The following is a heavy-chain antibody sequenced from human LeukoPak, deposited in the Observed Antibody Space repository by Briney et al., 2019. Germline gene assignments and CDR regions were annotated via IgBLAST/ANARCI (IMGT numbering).Heavy chain of an antibody. CDR1: GFTFSSYA. CDR2: ISGSGGST. V-gene: IGHV3-23*01. J-gene: IGHJ4*02. CDR3: AKDREERLSGLSPPFDY. Sequence: PGGSLRLSCVASGFTFSSYAMSWVRQAPGKGLEWVSAISGSGGSTYYADSVKGRFTISRDNSKNTLYLQMNSLRAEDTAVYYCAKDREERLSGLSPPFDYWGQGTLVTVSS. D-gene: IGHD2-15*01.